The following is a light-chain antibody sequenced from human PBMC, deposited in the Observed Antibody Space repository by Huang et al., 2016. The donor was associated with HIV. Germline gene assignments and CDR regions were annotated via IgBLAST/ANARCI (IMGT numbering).Light chain of an antibody. CDR2: GAS. J-gene: IGKJ1*01. Sequence: EIVLTQSPGTLSLSPGERATLSCRASQSVSSSYLGWYQQKPGQALRVLIYGASSRATGIPDRFSGSGSGTDFTLTISRLEPEEFAVYYCQQYGSSPWTFGQGTKVEIK. CDR1: QSVSSSY. CDR3: QQYGSSPWT. V-gene: IGKV3-20*01.